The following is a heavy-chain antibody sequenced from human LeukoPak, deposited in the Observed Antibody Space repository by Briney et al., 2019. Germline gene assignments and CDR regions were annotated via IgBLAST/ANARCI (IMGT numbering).Heavy chain of an antibody. V-gene: IGHV1-69*13. D-gene: IGHD6-19*01. Sequence: SVKVSCKASGGTFSSYAISWVRQAPGQGLEWMGGVIPIFGTANYAQKFQGRVTITADESTSTAYMELSSLRSEDTAVYYCARDLSGSGWEYYFDYWGQGTLVTVSS. J-gene: IGHJ4*02. CDR3: ARDLSGSGWEYYFDY. CDR1: GGTFSSYA. CDR2: VIPIFGTA.